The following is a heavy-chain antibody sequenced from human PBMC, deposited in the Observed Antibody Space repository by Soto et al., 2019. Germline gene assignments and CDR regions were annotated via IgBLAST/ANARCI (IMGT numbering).Heavy chain of an antibody. Sequence: EVHLVQSGVEVKKPGESLKISCKGSGYTFSTYWIAWVRQMSGKGLEWMGIIYPGDSETRYSPSFDGQVTISVDKSLTTAYLLWASLSASDTAMYYCAICGTNDHACHYWGQGTLVTVSS. CDR3: AICGTNDHACHY. J-gene: IGHJ4*02. V-gene: IGHV5-51*01. CDR1: GYTFSTYW. CDR2: IYPGDSET. D-gene: IGHD2-8*01.